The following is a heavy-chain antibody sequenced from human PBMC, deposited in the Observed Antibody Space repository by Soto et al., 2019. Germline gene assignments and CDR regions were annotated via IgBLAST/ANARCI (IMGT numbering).Heavy chain of an antibody. CDR3: ACMGDFWSGPGELDP. CDR2: VYYNGFT. D-gene: IGHD3-3*01. Sequence: QLQLRESGPGLVKPSETLSLTCTVSGGSISSSSYYWAWNRQSPGKGLEWIGSVYYNGFTDYNPSLKSRVTISADTSKNQFSLRLTSVNAADTAVYSCACMGDFWSGPGELDPWGQGTLVTVTS. V-gene: IGHV4-39*01. CDR1: GGSISSSSYY. J-gene: IGHJ5*02.